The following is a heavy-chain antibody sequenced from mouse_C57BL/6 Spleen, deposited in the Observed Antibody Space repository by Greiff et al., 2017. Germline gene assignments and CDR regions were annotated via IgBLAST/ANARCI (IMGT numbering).Heavy chain of an antibody. CDR1: GYTFTSYW. V-gene: IGHV1-61*01. D-gene: IGHD1-1*01. Sequence: QVQLQQPGAELVRPGSSVKLSCKASGYTFTSYWMAWVKQRPGQGLEWIGNIYPSDSETHYNQKFKDKATLTVYKSSSTAYMQLSSLTSEDSAVYDCARGIPYYYGSSPFAYWGQGTLVTVSA. CDR3: ARGIPYYYGSSPFAY. J-gene: IGHJ3*01. CDR2: IYPSDSET.